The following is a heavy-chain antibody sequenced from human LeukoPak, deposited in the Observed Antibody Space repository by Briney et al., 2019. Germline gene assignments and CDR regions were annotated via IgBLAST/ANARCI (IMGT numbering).Heavy chain of an antibody. Sequence: SETLSLTCTVSGGSISSYYWSWIRQPPGEGLEWIGYIYYSGSTNYNPSLKSRVTISVDTSKNQFSLKLSSVTAADTAVYYCARGYCSSTSCLVDAFDIWGQGTMVTVSS. CDR1: GGSISSYY. D-gene: IGHD2-2*01. CDR2: IYYSGST. V-gene: IGHV4-59*01. CDR3: ARGYCSSTSCLVDAFDI. J-gene: IGHJ3*02.